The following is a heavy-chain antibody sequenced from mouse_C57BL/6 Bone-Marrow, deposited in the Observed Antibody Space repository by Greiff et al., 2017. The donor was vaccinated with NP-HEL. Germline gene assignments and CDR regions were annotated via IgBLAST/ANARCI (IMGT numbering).Heavy chain of an antibody. Sequence: QVQLQQSGAELARPGASVKLSCKASGYTFTSYGISWVKQRTGQGLEWIGEIYPRSGNPYYNEKFKGKATLTADKSSSTAYMELRSLTSEDSAVYFCARSDYSNYACLAYWGQGTLVTVSA. D-gene: IGHD2-5*01. CDR3: ARSDYSNYACLAY. CDR2: IYPRSGNP. V-gene: IGHV1-81*01. CDR1: GYTFTSYG. J-gene: IGHJ3*01.